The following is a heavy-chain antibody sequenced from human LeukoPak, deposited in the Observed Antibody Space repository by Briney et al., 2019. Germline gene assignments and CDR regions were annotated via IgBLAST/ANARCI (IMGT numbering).Heavy chain of an antibody. CDR2: IYYSGST. V-gene: IGHV4-59*01. CDR1: GGSISSYY. CDR3: AREMGDGYKEPGFGFDY. J-gene: IGHJ4*02. Sequence: SETLSLTCTVSGGSISSYYWSWIRQPPGKGLEWIGYIYYSGSTNYNPSLKSRVTISADTSKNQFSLKLSSVTAADTAVYYCAREMGDGYKEPGFGFDYWGQGTLVTVSS. D-gene: IGHD5-24*01.